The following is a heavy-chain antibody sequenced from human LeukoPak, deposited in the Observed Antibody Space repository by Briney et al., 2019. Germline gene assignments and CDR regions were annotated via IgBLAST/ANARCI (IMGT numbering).Heavy chain of an antibody. D-gene: IGHD3-9*01. CDR1: GFMFSNYA. J-gene: IGHJ4*02. CDR2: ISGSGNTT. Sequence: GGSLRLSCAASGFMFSNYAMNWIRQAPGKGLDWVSVISGSGNTTYYADSVKGRFTISRDNSKNTVYLQMNSLTADDTAVYFCAKANFDWSYFDYWGQGTLVTVSS. V-gene: IGHV3-23*01. CDR3: AKANFDWSYFDY.